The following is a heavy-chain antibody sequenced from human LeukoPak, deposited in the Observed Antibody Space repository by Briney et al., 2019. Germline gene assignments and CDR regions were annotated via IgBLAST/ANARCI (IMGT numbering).Heavy chain of an antibody. D-gene: IGHD3-16*01. CDR3: ARTIGGTVDAFDI. J-gene: IGHJ3*02. V-gene: IGHV3-20*04. CDR1: GFTFDDYG. Sequence: PGGSLRLSCAASGFTFDDYGMSWVRQAPGKGVEWVSGINWNGGSTVYADSVKGRFTISRDNAKNSLYLQMNSLRAEDTALYYCARTIGGTVDAFDIWGQGTMVTVSS. CDR2: INWNGGST.